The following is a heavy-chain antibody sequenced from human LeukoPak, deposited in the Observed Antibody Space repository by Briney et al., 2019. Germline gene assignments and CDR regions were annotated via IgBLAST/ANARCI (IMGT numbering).Heavy chain of an antibody. CDR3: AKGTLRGSSNWYHHGMDV. CDR1: GFTFSSYW. J-gene: IGHJ6*02. CDR2: ISDSGGRT. Sequence: GGSLRLSCAASGFTFSSYWMSWVRQAPGKGLEWVSGISDSGGRTYNADSVKGRFTISRDNSKNTLYLQMNSLRVEDTAVYYCAKGTLRGSSNWYHHGMDVWGQGTTVTVSS. D-gene: IGHD6-13*01. V-gene: IGHV3-23*01.